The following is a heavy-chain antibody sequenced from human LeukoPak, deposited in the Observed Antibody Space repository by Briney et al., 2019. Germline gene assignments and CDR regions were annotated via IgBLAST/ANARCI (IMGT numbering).Heavy chain of an antibody. CDR3: ARRGGRNGWGDFDY. Sequence: PGGSLRLSCAASGFSFSTYAMNWVRQAPGKGQEWVSTISVSGGSTFYADSVQGRFTISRDTSKNSLSLHMNSLRAEDTAVYFCARRGGRNGWGDFDYWGQGTLVTVAS. D-gene: IGHD3-10*01. CDR1: GFSFSTYA. V-gene: IGHV3-23*01. CDR2: ISVSGGST. J-gene: IGHJ4*02.